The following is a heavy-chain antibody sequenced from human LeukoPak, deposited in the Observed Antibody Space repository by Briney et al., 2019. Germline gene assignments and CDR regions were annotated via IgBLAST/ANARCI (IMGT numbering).Heavy chain of an antibody. CDR2: IYAGGST. D-gene: IGHD6-25*01. Sequence: GGSLRLSCAASGFTVSSNYMTWVRQAPGKGLEWVSVIYAGGSTYYADSVKGRFTISRDNSKNTLYLLMNNLRAEDTAVYYCARAQRGDYMDVWGKGTTVTISS. J-gene: IGHJ6*03. V-gene: IGHV3-53*01. CDR1: GFTVSSNY. CDR3: ARAQRGDYMDV.